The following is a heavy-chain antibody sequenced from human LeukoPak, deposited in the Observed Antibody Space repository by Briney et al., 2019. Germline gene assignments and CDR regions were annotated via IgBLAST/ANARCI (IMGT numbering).Heavy chain of an antibody. Sequence: GGSLRLSCAASGFTFSNYAMSWVRQAPGKGLEWVSVISGSGGSTYYADSVKGRFTISRDNSKNTLYLQMNSLRAEDTAVYYCAKGSTTSCYSPVDYWGQGTLVTVSS. V-gene: IGHV3-23*01. D-gene: IGHD2-2*01. CDR3: AKGSTTSCYSPVDY. CDR1: GFTFSNYA. J-gene: IGHJ4*02. CDR2: ISGSGGST.